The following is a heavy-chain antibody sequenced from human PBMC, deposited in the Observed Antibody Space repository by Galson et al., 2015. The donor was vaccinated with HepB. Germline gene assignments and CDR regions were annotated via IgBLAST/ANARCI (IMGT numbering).Heavy chain of an antibody. Sequence: SLRLSCAASGFTFSSYWLHWVRQAPGKGLVWVSRINGDGSSTRYADSVKGRFTNSRDNAKNTLYLQMNTLRAEDTAVFYCAREDNGDYAGNFDYWGQGTLVTVSS. D-gene: IGHD4-17*01. CDR1: GFTFSSYW. CDR3: AREDNGDYAGNFDY. CDR2: INGDGSST. J-gene: IGHJ4*02. V-gene: IGHV3-74*01.